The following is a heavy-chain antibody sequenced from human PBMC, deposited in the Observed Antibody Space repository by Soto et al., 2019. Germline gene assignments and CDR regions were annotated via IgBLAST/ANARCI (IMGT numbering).Heavy chain of an antibody. CDR2: ISSSSSTI. J-gene: IGHJ6*02. Sequence: EVQLVESGGGLVQPGGSLRLSCAASGFTFSSYSMNWVRQAPGKGLEWVSYISSSSSTIYYADSVKGRFTISRDNAKNSLDLQMNSLRDEDTAVYYCARDSARYGMDVWGQGTTVTVSS. V-gene: IGHV3-48*02. D-gene: IGHD3-10*01. CDR1: GFTFSSYS. CDR3: ARDSARYGMDV.